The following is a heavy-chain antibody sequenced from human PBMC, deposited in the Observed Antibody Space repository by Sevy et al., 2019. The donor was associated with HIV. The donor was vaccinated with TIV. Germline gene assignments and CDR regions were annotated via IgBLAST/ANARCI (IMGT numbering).Heavy chain of an antibody. Sequence: GGSLRLSCTASGFSLGGYCVSWFRQAPGKGLEWVGAVRDRGYGGTTEYAASVKGKVTISRADSINIAYLQMDSLNTGDTAVYYCTREAVTMARAIYIVFDLWGQGTLVTVSS. V-gene: IGHV3-49*03. D-gene: IGHD3-10*01. CDR2: VRDRGYGGTT. J-gene: IGHJ4*03. CDR1: GFSLGGYC. CDR3: TREAVTMARAIYIVFDL.